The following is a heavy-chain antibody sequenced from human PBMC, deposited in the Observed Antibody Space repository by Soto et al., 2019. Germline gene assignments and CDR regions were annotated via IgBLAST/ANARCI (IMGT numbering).Heavy chain of an antibody. CDR3: ARHTRNQFDP. CDR1: GDSMTSSSYY. CDR2: IYYSERTSYNSGST. Sequence: PSETLSLTCTVSGDSMTSSSYYWGWIRQPPGKGLEWIGSIYYSERTSYNSGSTYYSPSLKSRVTISGDTSKSQLSLKLSSVTAADTAVHYCARHTRNQFDPWGQGTLVTVSS. V-gene: IGHV4-39*01. J-gene: IGHJ5*02.